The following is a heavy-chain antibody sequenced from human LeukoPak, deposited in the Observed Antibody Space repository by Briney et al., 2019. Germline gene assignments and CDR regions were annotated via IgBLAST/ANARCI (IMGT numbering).Heavy chain of an antibody. D-gene: IGHD6-13*01. CDR2: MNPNSANT. CDR1: GYTFTSYD. Sequence: ASAKVSCKASGYTFTSYDINWVRQAPGQGLEWMGWMNPNSANTGYAQKFQGRVTMTRDTSIATAYMELSSLRVEDTAIYYCARQSSGIAATDKIDYWGQGTLVTVSS. V-gene: IGHV1-8*01. CDR3: ARQSSGIAATDKIDY. J-gene: IGHJ4*02.